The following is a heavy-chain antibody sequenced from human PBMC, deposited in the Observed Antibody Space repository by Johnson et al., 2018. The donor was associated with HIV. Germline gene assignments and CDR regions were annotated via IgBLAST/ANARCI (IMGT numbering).Heavy chain of an antibody. CDR1: GCTVSSNY. D-gene: IGHD1-14*01. CDR3: AKGGSLTQDAPFDI. CDR2: IYSGDNT. J-gene: IGHJ3*02. Sequence: VQLVESGGGLVQSGGSLRLSCAASGCTVSSNYMNWVRQATGKGLEWVSVIYSGDNTFHADSVHGRFIIYRDKSKNTLYLQMNSLRAEDTAVYYGAKGGSLTQDAPFDIWGQGTRVTVSS. V-gene: IGHV3-66*01.